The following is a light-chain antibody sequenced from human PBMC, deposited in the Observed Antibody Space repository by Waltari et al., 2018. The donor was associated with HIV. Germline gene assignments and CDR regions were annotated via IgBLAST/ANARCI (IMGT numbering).Light chain of an antibody. V-gene: IGKV3-15*01. CDR3: QQYNNWPRT. CDR1: QSVSSN. CDR2: GSS. J-gene: IGKJ2*01. Sequence: ELAMTKSPATLSVSPGERAALSCRASQSVSSNLAWYQQKPGQAPRLLIYGSSTRATGIPARFSGSGSGTEFTLTISSLQSEDFAVYYCQQYNNWPRTFGQGTKLEIK.